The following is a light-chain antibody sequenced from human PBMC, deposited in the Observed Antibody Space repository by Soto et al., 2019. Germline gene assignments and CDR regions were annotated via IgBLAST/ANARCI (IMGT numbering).Light chain of an antibody. Sequence: QSVLTQPASVSGSPGQSITISCTGTSSDIGAYNYVSWYQQHPGKAPKLLIYEVTNRPSGVSDRFSGSKSGNTASLTISGLQDEDEANYYCTSYTTLSNRVFGTGTKLTVL. CDR2: EVT. V-gene: IGLV2-14*01. CDR1: SSDIGAYNY. J-gene: IGLJ1*01. CDR3: TSYTTLSNRV.